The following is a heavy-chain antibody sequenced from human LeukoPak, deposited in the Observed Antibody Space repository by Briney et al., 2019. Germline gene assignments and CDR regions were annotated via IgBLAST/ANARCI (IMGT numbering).Heavy chain of an antibody. Sequence: PGGSLRLSCAASGFTFSSYEMNWVRQAPGKWLEWVSYISSSGSTIYYADSVKGRFTISRDNAKNSLYLQMNSLRAEDTAVYYCARDRSVDYVWGSYPLDYWGQGTLVTVSS. CDR2: ISSSGSTI. CDR1: GFTFSSYE. J-gene: IGHJ4*02. D-gene: IGHD3-16*02. V-gene: IGHV3-48*03. CDR3: ARDRSVDYVWGSYPLDY.